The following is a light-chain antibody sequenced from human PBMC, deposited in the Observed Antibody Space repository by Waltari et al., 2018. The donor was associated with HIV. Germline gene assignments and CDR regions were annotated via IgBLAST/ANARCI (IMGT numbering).Light chain of an antibody. Sequence: QSALTQPASVSGSPGQSITISCTGTSSDVGGYNYVSWYQQHPGKAPKLMIYEVSNRPSGVSNRFSGSKSGNTASLTISELQAEDEADYYCSSYTSSSTLCVFGTGTKVTVL. CDR1: SSDVGGYNY. V-gene: IGLV2-14*01. CDR3: SSYTSSSTLCV. J-gene: IGLJ1*01. CDR2: EVS.